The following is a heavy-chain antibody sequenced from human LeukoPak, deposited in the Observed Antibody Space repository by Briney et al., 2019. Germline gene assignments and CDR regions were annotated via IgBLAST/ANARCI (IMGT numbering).Heavy chain of an antibody. D-gene: IGHD4-17*01. CDR2: IWYDGSNK. CDR3: ATYGDSRRRDWYFDL. Sequence: GRSLTLSCAASGFIFSSYGMHWVRQAPGKGLEWVAVIWYDGSNKFYADSVKGRFTISRDNSKNTLYLQMNSLRAEDTAVYYCATYGDSRRRDWYFDLWGRGTLVTVSS. CDR1: GFIFSSYG. V-gene: IGHV3-33*01. J-gene: IGHJ2*01.